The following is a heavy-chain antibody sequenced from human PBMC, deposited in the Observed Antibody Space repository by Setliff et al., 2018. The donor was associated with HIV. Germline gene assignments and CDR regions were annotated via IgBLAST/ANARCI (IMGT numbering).Heavy chain of an antibody. Sequence: SETLSLTCTVSGGSISSGDYYWSWIRQPPGKGLQWNGYIYYSGSTYYNPSLKSRVTISVDTSKNQFSLKLSSVTAADTALYYCARERRYYDSSGDFDYWGQGTLVTVSS. CDR3: ARERRYYDSSGDFDY. CDR2: IYYSGST. CDR1: GGSISSGDYY. J-gene: IGHJ4*02. D-gene: IGHD3-22*01. V-gene: IGHV4-30-4*08.